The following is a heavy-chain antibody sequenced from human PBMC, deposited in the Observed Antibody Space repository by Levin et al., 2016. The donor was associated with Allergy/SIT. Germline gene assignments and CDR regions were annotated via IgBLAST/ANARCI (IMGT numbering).Heavy chain of an antibody. Sequence: WVRQAPGQGLEWMGIINPSGGSTSYAQKFQGRVTMTRDTSTSTVYMELSSLRSEDTAVYYCARASRGDIVVVPDTDYYYYGMDVWGQGTTVTVSS. D-gene: IGHD2-2*01. CDR2: INPSGGST. J-gene: IGHJ6*02. V-gene: IGHV1-46*01. CDR3: ARASRGDIVVVPDTDYYYYGMDV.